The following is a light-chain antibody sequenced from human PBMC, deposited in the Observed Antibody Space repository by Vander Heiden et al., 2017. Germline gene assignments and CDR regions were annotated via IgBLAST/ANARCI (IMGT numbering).Light chain of an antibody. CDR1: QPSSNW. CDR2: RAS. Sequence: IPMAQSPSTLSASVGVIASSPFRHCQPSSNWLAWYQQKPGKAPDLLMYRASSLEDGVPSRFRGSGSGTEFTLTINSLQPDEFATYFCHQDDSFPLTFGGGTKVEIK. V-gene: IGKV1-5*03. CDR3: HQDDSFPLT. J-gene: IGKJ4*01.